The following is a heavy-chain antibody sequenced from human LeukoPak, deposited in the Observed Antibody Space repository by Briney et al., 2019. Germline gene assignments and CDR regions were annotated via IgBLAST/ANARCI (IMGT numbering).Heavy chain of an antibody. CDR1: GGSISSYY. J-gene: IGHJ6*02. CDR3: XXXXXXLAYYYYGMGV. V-gene: IGHV4-59*08. Sequence: PSETLSLTCTVSGGSISSYYWSWIRQPPGKGLEWIGYIYYSGSTNYNPSLKSRVTISVDTSKNQFSLKLSSVTAADTAVYYCXXXXXXLAYYYYGMGVWGQGTTVTVSS. CDR2: IYYSGST.